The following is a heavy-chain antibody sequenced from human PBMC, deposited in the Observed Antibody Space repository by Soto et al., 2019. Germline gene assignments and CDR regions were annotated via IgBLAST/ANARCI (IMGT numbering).Heavy chain of an antibody. CDR1: GFSFSKYA. D-gene: IGHD6-13*01. CDR2: ISNSGDST. V-gene: IGHV3-23*01. Sequence: EVQLLHSGGGLGQPGGSLRLSCAASGFSFSKYAMTWARQAPGKWLEWVSAISNSGDSTYYADSVKGRFTISRDKSKSTLYLQLNILRPEDTALYYCAKASSWFPLDCWGLGTLVTVSS. CDR3: AKASSWFPLDC. J-gene: IGHJ4*02.